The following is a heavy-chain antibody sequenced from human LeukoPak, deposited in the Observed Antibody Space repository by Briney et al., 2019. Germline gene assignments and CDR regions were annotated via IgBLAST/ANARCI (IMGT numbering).Heavy chain of an antibody. V-gene: IGHV4-61*02. J-gene: IGHJ4*02. D-gene: IGHD2-2*01. CDR3: AREPPEYCSSTSCYAGGDRDYFDY. CDR1: GGSISSGSYY. CDR2: IYTSGST. Sequence: SQTLSLTCTVSGGSISSGSYYWSWIRQPAGKGLEWIGRIYTSGSTNYNPSLKSRVTISVDTSKNQSSLKLSSVTAADTAVYYCAREPPEYCSSTSCYAGGDRDYFDYWGQGTLVTVSS.